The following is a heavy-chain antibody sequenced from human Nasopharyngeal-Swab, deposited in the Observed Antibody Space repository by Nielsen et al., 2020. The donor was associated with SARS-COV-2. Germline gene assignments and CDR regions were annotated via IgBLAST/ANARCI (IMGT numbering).Heavy chain of an antibody. D-gene: IGHD3-9*01. CDR3: ARAHYYDILTGYFLPGMGVMDV. V-gene: IGHV4-34*01. Sequence: SGRSPGKGLEWIGEINHSGSTNYNPSLKSRVTISVDTSKNPFSLKLSSVTAADTAVYYCARAHYYDILTGYFLPGMGVMDVGGKGTTVTVSS. CDR2: INHSGST. J-gene: IGHJ6*03.